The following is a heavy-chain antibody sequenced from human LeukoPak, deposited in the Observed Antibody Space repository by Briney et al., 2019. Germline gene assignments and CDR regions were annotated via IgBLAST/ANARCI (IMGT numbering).Heavy chain of an antibody. J-gene: IGHJ3*02. V-gene: IGHV4-61*02. CDR1: GGSISSSSYY. CDR3: AREPWGDSGYDYAFDI. CDR2: IYTSGST. D-gene: IGHD5-12*01. Sequence: SETLSLTCTVSGGSISSSSYYWSWIRQPAGKGLEWIGRIYTSGSTNYNPSLKSRVTISVDTSKNQFSLKLSSVTAADTAVYYCAREPWGDSGYDYAFDIWGQGTVVTVSS.